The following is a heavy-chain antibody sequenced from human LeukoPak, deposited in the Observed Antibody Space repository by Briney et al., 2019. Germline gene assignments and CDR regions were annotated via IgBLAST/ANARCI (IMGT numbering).Heavy chain of an antibody. D-gene: IGHD3-22*01. CDR1: GFTFSSYA. J-gene: IGHJ4*02. CDR3: AKDPYDSSGYTFDY. V-gene: IGHV3-33*06. CDR2: IWYDGSNK. Sequence: GRSLRLSCAASGFTFSSYAMHWVRQAPGKGLEWVALIWYDGSNKYYADSVKGRFTISRDNSKNTLYLQMNSLRAEDPAVYYCAKDPYDSSGYTFDYRGQGTLVTVSS.